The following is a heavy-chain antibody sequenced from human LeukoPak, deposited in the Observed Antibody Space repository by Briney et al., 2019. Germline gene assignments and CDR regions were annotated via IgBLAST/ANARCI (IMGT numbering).Heavy chain of an antibody. CDR3: ARAGYCSGGSCYFDY. Sequence: HPGGSLRLSCAAYGFTFGSYWMHWVRQAPGKGLVWVSRIDIDGSSTSDADSVRSRVTISRDNAKNTLYLQMNSLGADDTAVYYCARAGYCSGGSCYFDYWGQGTQVIVSS. D-gene: IGHD2-15*01. J-gene: IGHJ4*02. CDR1: GFTFGSYW. V-gene: IGHV3-74*01. CDR2: IDIDGSST.